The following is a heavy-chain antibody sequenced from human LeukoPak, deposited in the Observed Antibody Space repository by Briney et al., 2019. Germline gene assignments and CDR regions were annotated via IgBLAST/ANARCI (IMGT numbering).Heavy chain of an antibody. V-gene: IGHV1-69*13. CDR1: GGTFSSYA. CDR2: IIPIFGTA. J-gene: IGHJ4*02. Sequence: SVKVSCKASGGTFSSYAISWVRQAPGQGLEWMGGIIPIFGTANYAQKFQGRVTITADESTSTAYMELSSLRSEDTAVYYCARCCGGYYYDSSGYFDYWGQGTLVTVSS. D-gene: IGHD3-22*01. CDR3: ARCCGGYYYDSSGYFDY.